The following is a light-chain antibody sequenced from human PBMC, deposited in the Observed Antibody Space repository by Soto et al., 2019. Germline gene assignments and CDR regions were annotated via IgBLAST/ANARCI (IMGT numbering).Light chain of an antibody. Sequence: EIVLTQSPGTLSLSPGERATLSCRASQSVSSSYLAWYQQKPCQAPRLLIYGASSRATGIPDRFSGSGSGTDFTLTISRLEPEDFAVYYWQQYGSSPPMYTFGQGTKLEIK. CDR3: QQYGSSPPMYT. J-gene: IGKJ2*01. CDR2: GAS. CDR1: QSVSSSY. V-gene: IGKV3-20*01.